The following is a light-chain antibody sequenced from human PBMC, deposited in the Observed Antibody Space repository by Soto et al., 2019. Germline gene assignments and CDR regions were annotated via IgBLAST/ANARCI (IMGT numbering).Light chain of an antibody. CDR1: QSISRY. CDR3: QQSYGTPIT. V-gene: IGKV1-39*01. Sequence: DIQLTQSPSSLSASVGDRVTITCRASQSISRYLDWYQQKPGKAPNLLIYVASSLQSEVPSRFSGSGSGTDFTLTITSLQPEDFATYYCQQSYGTPITFGQGTRLEIK. CDR2: VAS. J-gene: IGKJ5*01.